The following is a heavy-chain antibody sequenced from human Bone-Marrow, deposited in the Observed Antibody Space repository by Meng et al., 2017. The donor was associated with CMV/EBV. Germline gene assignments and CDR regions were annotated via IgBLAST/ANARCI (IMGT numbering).Heavy chain of an antibody. V-gene: IGHV3-30*02. CDR2: IRYDGSNK. CDR1: GFTFSSYG. J-gene: IGHJ3*01. D-gene: IGHD2-21*02. CDR3: SSFGLIVVVTSLEVGN. Sequence: GGSLRLACAASGFTFSSYGMHWVRQAPGKGREWVAFIRYDGSNKYYADSVKGRFTISRDNSKTTLYLQMNSLRAEDAAVYYCSSFGLIVVVTSLEVGNWGQGTMVTVSS.